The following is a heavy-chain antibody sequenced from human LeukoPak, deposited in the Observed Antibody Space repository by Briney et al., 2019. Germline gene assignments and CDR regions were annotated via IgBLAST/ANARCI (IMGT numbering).Heavy chain of an antibody. D-gene: IGHD2/OR15-2a*01. CDR1: GGSMTSYY. CDR2: IYYSGAT. V-gene: IGHV4-59*08. CDR3: ARLSTLKYYFDH. Sequence: SETLSLTCNVSGGSMTSYYRSWIRQPPGKGLEWIGYIYYSGATNYNPSLNSRVTISVDTSKNQFSLKLTSVTAADTAVYYCARLSTLKYYFDHWGQGTLVTVSS. J-gene: IGHJ4*02.